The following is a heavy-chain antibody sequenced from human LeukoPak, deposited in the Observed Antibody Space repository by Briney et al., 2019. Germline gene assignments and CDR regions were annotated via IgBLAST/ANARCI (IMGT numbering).Heavy chain of an antibody. CDR1: GGSISSSSYY. CDR2: IYYSGST. CDR3: ARERKRIVGATRYFDY. J-gene: IGHJ4*02. D-gene: IGHD1-26*01. V-gene: IGHV4-61*01. Sequence: PSETLSLTCTVSGGSISSSSYYWGWIRQPPGKGLEWIGYIYYSGSTNYNPSLKSRVTISVDTSKNQFSLKLSSVTAADTAVYYCARERKRIVGATRYFDYWGQGTLVTVSS.